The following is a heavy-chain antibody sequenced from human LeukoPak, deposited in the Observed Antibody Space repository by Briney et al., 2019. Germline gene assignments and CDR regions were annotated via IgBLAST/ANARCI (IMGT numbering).Heavy chain of an antibody. J-gene: IGHJ4*02. Sequence: ASVKVSCKASGYIFTDYYMHWVRQAPGQELGWMGRINPNSGGTNYAQKFQGRVTMTRDTSISTAYTELSSLRSEDTATYYCARDSGDRPRAVGYYFDYWGQGTLVTVSS. D-gene: IGHD7-27*01. V-gene: IGHV1/OR15-1*02. CDR3: ARDSGDRPRAVGYYFDY. CDR2: INPNSGGT. CDR1: GYIFTDYY.